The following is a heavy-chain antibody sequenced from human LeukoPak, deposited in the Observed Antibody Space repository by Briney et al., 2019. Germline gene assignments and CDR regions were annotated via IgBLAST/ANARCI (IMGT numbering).Heavy chain of an antibody. Sequence: GGSLRLSCAASGFTFSSYEMNWVRQAPGKGLEWVSYISSSGSTIYYVDSVKGRFTISRDNAKNSLYLQMNSLRAEDTAVYYCARGRLQYFYWGQGTLVTVSS. D-gene: IGHD4-11*01. V-gene: IGHV3-48*03. CDR3: ARGRLQYFY. CDR2: ISSSGSTI. J-gene: IGHJ4*02. CDR1: GFTFSSYE.